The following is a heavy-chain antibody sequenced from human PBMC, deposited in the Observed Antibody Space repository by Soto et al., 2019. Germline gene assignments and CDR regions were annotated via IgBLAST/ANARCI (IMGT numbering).Heavy chain of an antibody. V-gene: IGHV1-46*01. CDR1: GYTFTGYY. Sequence: ASVKVSCKASGYTFTGYYMHWVRQAPGQGLEWMGWINPSGGSTSYAQKFQGRVTMTRDTSTSTVYMELSSLRSEDTAVYYCARMDTAMSAYYYGMDVWGQGTTVTVSS. D-gene: IGHD5-18*01. J-gene: IGHJ6*02. CDR2: INPSGGST. CDR3: ARMDTAMSAYYYGMDV.